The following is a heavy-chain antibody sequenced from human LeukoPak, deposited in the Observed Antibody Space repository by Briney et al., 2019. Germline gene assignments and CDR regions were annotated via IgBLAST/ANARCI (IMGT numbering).Heavy chain of an antibody. D-gene: IGHD5-18*01. CDR1: GYTFSSYG. J-gene: IGHJ4*02. V-gene: IGHV1-18*01. CDR2: ISAYNGNT. CDR3: ARDPETRSGYSYGPYFDY. Sequence: ASVKVSCKASGYTFSSYGITWVRQAPGQGHEWMGWISAYNGNTHYAQKVQGTVTMTTDTSTSTAYMELRSLRSDDTAVYYCARDPETRSGYSYGPYFDYWGQGTLVTVSS.